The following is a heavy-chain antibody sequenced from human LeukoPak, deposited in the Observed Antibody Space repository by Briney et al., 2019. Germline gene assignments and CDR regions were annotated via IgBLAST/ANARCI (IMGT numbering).Heavy chain of an antibody. CDR1: GGSISGYY. CDR2: VFYIGST. V-gene: IGHV4-59*08. J-gene: IGHJ5*02. CDR3: AVDSVRGVLGFDP. D-gene: IGHD3-10*01. Sequence: SETLSLTCTVSGGSISGYYWTWIRQPPGKGLEWIGYVFYIGSTNYNPSLKSRVTISLDTSKNQFSLKLSSVTAADTAVYYCAVDSVRGVLGFDPWGQGTLVTVSS.